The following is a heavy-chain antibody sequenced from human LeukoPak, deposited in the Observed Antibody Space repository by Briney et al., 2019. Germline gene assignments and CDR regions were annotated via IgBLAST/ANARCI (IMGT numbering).Heavy chain of an antibody. J-gene: IGHJ4*02. CDR3: AKDGGPFHPSTHHGLFDY. CDR1: GFTFSSYG. V-gene: IGHV3-30*02. CDR2: IRYDGSNK. D-gene: IGHD1-14*01. Sequence: GGSLRLSCAASGFTFSSYGMHWVRQAPGKGLEWVAFIRYDGSNKYYADSVKGRFTISRDNSKNTLYLQMNSLRAEDTAVYYCAKDGGPFHPSTHHGLFDYWGQGTLVTVSS.